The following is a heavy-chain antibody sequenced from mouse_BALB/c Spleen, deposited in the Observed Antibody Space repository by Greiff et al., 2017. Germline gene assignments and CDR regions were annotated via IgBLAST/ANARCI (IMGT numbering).Heavy chain of an antibody. CDR3: ARPIYGSSSFAY. Sequence: VKLLESGPELVKPGASVKMSCKASGYTFTSYYIHWVKQRPGQGLEWIGWIYPGDGSTKYNEKFKGKTTLTADKSSSTAYMLLSSLTSEDSAIYFCARPIYGSSSFAYWGQGTLVTVSA. J-gene: IGHJ3*01. CDR2: IYPGDGST. V-gene: IGHV1S56*01. D-gene: IGHD1-1*01. CDR1: GYTFTSYY.